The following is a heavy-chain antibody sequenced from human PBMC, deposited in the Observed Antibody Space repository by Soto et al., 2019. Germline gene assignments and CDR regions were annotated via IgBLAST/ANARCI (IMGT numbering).Heavy chain of an antibody. CDR3: ARARTTRITIFGVVNYGMDV. CDR1: GDSVSSNSAA. J-gene: IGHJ6*02. CDR2: TYYRSKWYN. V-gene: IGHV6-1*01. D-gene: IGHD3-3*01. Sequence: SQTLSLTCAISGDSVSSNSAAWNWIRQPPSRGLEWLGRTYYRSKWYNDYAVSVKSRITINPDTSKNQFSLQLNSVTPEDTAVYYCARARTTRITIFGVVNYGMDVWGQGTTVTDS.